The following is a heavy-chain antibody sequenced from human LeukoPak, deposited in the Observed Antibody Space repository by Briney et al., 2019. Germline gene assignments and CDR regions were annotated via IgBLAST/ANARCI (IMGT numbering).Heavy chain of an antibody. CDR1: GGSISSSSYY. CDR3: ARHLLGYCSSTSCSSPWRPYYYYMDV. J-gene: IGHJ6*03. V-gene: IGHV4-39*01. Sequence: PSETLSLTCTVSGGSISSSSYYWGWIRQPPGKGLEWIGSIYYSGSTYYNPSLKSRVTISVDTSKNQFSLKLSSVTAADTAVYYCARHLLGYCSSTSCSSPWRPYYYYMDVWGKGTTVTISS. D-gene: IGHD2-2*01. CDR2: IYYSGST.